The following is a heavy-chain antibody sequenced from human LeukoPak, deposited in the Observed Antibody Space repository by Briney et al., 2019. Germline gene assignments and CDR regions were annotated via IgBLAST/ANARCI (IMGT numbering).Heavy chain of an antibody. J-gene: IGHJ4*02. V-gene: IGHV1-2*02. CDR1: GYTFTGYY. D-gene: IGHD5-18*01. CDR2: INPNSGGT. Sequence: ASVKVSCKASGYTFTGYYMHWVRQAPGQGLEWMGWINPNSGGTNYAQKFQGRVTMTRDTSISTAYMELSRLRSDDTAVYYCARDVGESYGYVSNFDYWGQGTLVTVSS. CDR3: ARDVGESYGYVSNFDY.